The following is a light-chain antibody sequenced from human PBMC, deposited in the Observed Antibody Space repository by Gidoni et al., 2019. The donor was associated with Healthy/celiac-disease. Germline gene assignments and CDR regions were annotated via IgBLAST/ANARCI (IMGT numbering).Light chain of an antibody. CDR1: QSVLYSSNNKNY. CDR2: WAS. CDR3: QQYYSTPYS. Sequence: DIVMTQSPDSLAVSLGERATINCKSSQSVLYSSNNKNYLAWYQQKPEQPPKLLIYWASTRESGVPDRSSGSGSGTDFTLTISSLQAEDVAVYYCQQYYSTPYSFGQGTKLEIK. J-gene: IGKJ2*03. V-gene: IGKV4-1*01.